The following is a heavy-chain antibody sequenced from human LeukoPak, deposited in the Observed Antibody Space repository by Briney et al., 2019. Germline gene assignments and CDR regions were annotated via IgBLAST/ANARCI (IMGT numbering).Heavy chain of an antibody. J-gene: IGHJ4*02. D-gene: IGHD6-13*01. CDR1: GGSISSGSYY. Sequence: SETLSLTCTVSGGSISSGSYYWSWIRQPAGKGLEWIGRIYTSGSTNYNPSLKSRVTISVDTSKNQFSLKLSSVTAADTAVYYCARALLGAAAGPFFDYWGQGTLVTVSS. V-gene: IGHV4-61*02. CDR3: ARALLGAAAGPFFDY. CDR2: IYTSGST.